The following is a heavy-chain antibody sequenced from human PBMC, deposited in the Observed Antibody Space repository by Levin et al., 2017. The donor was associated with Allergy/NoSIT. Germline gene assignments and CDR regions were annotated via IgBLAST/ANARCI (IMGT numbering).Heavy chain of an antibody. CDR3: ARVGESTTSRKYGMDF. V-gene: IGHV3-11*01. CDR1: GFIFGDFH. J-gene: IGHJ6*02. Sequence: SLKISCAVSGFIFGDFHMSWMRQAPGKGLEWVSYISSSGSTTYYSDSVKGRFTISRDNARYSLYLQMNSLRAEDTAVYYCARVGESTTSRKYGMDFWGQGTTVTVS. D-gene: IGHD5/OR15-5a*01. CDR2: ISSSGSTT.